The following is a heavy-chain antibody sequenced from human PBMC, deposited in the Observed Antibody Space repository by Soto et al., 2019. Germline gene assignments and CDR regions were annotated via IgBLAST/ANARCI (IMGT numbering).Heavy chain of an antibody. CDR1: GVSISSGGYS. D-gene: IGHD6-19*01. CDR2: IYHSGST. Sequence: QLQLQESGSGLVKPSQTLSLTCAVSGVSISSGGYSWSWIRQPPGKGLEWIGYIYHSGSTYYNPSLKSRVTISVVRSKNQFSLKLSSVTAADTAVYYCASAGGLGAVAADYWCQGTLVTVSS. J-gene: IGHJ4*02. V-gene: IGHV4-30-2*01. CDR3: ASAGGLGAVAADY.